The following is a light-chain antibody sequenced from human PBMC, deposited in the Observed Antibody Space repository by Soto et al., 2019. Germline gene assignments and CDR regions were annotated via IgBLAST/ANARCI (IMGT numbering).Light chain of an antibody. V-gene: IGLV1-47*02. CDR3: AAWDDRLQGYV. CDR1: SSNIGSNY. CDR2: SNS. J-gene: IGLJ1*01. Sequence: QAVVTQPPSASGTAGQRVTISCSGSSSNIGSNYVYWYQQLPGTAPKLLIYSNSQRPSGVPDRFSGSKSGTSASLAISGLRSEDEADYYCAAWDDRLQGYVFATGTKVTVL.